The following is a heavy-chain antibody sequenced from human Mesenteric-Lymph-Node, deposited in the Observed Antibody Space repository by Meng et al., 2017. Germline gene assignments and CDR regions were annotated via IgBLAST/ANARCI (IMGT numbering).Heavy chain of an antibody. D-gene: IGHD6-19*01. CDR3: ARVSSGWDYFDY. Sequence: QVELQESGPGLVKPSQTLSLTCTVSGGSVSRGGYYWTWIRQHPGKGLEWFGHIYYSGSTFYNPSLKRRVIISIDTSKNQFSLNLRSVTAADTAVYYCARVSSGWDYFDYWGQGTLVTVFS. CDR1: GGSVSRGGYY. CDR2: IYYSGST. V-gene: IGHV4-31*03. J-gene: IGHJ4*02.